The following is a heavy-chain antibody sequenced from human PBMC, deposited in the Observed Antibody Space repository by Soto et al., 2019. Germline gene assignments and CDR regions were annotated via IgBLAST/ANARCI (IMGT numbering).Heavy chain of an antibody. J-gene: IGHJ4*02. CDR2: ISAYNGNT. D-gene: IGHD3-16*02. CDR3: AREGGFYDYVWGSYRRFDY. Sequence: QVQLVQSGAEVKKPGASVKVSCKASGYTFTSYGISWVRQAPRQGLEWMGWISAYNGNTNYAQKLQGRVTMTPDTSTSTAYMELRSLRSDDTAVYYCAREGGFYDYVWGSYRRFDYWGQGTLVTVSS. CDR1: GYTFTSYG. V-gene: IGHV1-18*01.